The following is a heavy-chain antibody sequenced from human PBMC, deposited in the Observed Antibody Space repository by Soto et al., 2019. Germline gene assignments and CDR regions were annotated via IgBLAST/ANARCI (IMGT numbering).Heavy chain of an antibody. J-gene: IGHJ4*02. CDR3: ARDDSSGYSSFDY. D-gene: IGHD3-22*01. CDR1: GYTFTGYY. Sequence: ASVKFSCKASGYTFTGYYMHWVRQAPGQGLEWMGWINPNSGGTNYAQKFQGRVTMTRDTSISTAYMELSRLRSDDTAVYYCARDDSSGYSSFDYWGQGTLVTVSS. V-gene: IGHV1-2*02. CDR2: INPNSGGT.